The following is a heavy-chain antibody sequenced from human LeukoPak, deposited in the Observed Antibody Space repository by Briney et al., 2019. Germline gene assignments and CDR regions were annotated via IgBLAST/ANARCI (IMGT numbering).Heavy chain of an antibody. CDR1: GYTFTSYY. V-gene: IGHV1-46*01. CDR3: ARDRKLSSGWSEFDY. Sequence: ASVKVSSKASGYTFTSYYMHWVRQAPGQGLEWMGIINPSGGSTSYAQKFQGRVTMTRDTSTSTVYMELSSLRSEDTAVYYCARDRKLSSGWSEFDYWGQGTLVTVSS. D-gene: IGHD6-19*01. J-gene: IGHJ4*02. CDR2: INPSGGST.